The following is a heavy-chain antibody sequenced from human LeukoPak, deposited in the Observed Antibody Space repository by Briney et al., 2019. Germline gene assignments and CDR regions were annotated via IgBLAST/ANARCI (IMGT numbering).Heavy chain of an antibody. D-gene: IGHD3-16*02. CDR2: INHSGST. Sequence: SETLSLTCAVYGGSFSGYYWSWIRQPPGKGLEWIGEINHSGSTNYNPSLKSRVTISVDTSKNQFSLKLSSVTAADTAVYYCARHNSAAARTFGGVIVKGFDYWGQGTLVTVSS. J-gene: IGHJ4*02. V-gene: IGHV4-34*01. CDR3: ARHNSAAARTFGGVIVKGFDY. CDR1: GGSFSGYY.